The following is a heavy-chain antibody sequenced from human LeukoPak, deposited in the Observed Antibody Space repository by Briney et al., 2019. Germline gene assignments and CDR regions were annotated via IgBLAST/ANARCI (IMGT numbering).Heavy chain of an antibody. D-gene: IGHD4-17*01. CDR3: AKAGGSKTYGDYYFDY. CDR1: GFTFSSYA. CDR2: ISGGSGST. J-gene: IGHJ4*02. Sequence: GGSLRLSCAASGFTFSSYAMSWVRQAPGKGLEWVSAISGGSGSTYCADSVKGRFTISRDNSKNTLYLQMNSLRDEDTAVYYCAKAGGSKTYGDYYFDYWGQGTLVTVSS. V-gene: IGHV3-23*01.